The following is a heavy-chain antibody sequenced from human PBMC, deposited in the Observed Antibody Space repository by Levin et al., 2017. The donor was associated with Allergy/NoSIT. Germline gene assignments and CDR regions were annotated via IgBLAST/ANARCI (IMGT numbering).Heavy chain of an antibody. J-gene: IGHJ3*02. CDR2: INHSGST. CDR3: ARGYSSGWFHI. D-gene: IGHD6-19*01. Sequence: PSETLSLTCAVYGGSFSGYYWSWIRQPPGKGLEWIGEINHSGSTNYNPSLKSRVTISVDTSKNQFSLKLSSVTAADTAVYYCARGYSSGWFHIWGQGTMVTVSS. V-gene: IGHV4-34*01. CDR1: GGSFSGYY.